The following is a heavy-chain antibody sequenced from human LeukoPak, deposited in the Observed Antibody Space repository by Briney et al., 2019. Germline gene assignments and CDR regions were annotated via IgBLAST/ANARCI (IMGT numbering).Heavy chain of an antibody. CDR1: GGSFSGYY. Sequence: PSETLSLTCAVYGGSFSGYYWSWIRQPPGKGLEWIGEINHSGSTNYNPSLKSRVTISVDTSKNQFSLKLSSVTAADTAVYYCARGEIGGLDYWGQGTLVTVSS. CDR2: INHSGST. J-gene: IGHJ4*02. V-gene: IGHV4-34*01. CDR3: ARGEIGGLDY.